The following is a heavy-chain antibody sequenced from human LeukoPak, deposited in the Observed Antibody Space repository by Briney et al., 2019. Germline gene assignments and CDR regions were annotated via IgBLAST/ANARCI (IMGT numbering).Heavy chain of an antibody. CDR3: ARDPFGSNAFDI. CDR2: IYYSGST. D-gene: IGHD3-10*01. V-gene: IGHV4-31*03. J-gene: IGHJ3*02. CDR1: GASISSGGYY. Sequence: SETLSLTCTVSGASISSGGYYWSWIRQHPGKDLECIGYIYYSGSTYYNPSLKSRITISLGASKNQFSLKLSSVTAADTAVYYCARDPFGSNAFDIWGQGTVVAVSS.